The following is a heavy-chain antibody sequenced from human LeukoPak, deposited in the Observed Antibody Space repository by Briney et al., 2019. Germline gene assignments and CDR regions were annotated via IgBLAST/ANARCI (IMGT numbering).Heavy chain of an antibody. D-gene: IGHD1-26*01. CDR3: ARAPVGATRYFDY. V-gene: IGHV4-30-4*08. Sequence: SQTLSLTCTVSGGSNSSGDYYWSWIRQPPGKGLEWIGYIYYSGSTYYNPSLKSRVTISVDTSKNQFSLKLSSVTAADTAVYYCARAPVGATRYFDYWGQGTLVTVSS. J-gene: IGHJ4*02. CDR1: GGSNSSGDYY. CDR2: IYYSGST.